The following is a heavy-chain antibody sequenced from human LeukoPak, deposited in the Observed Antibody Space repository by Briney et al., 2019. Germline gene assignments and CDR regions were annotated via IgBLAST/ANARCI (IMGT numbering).Heavy chain of an antibody. CDR3: AKDWATLPSRLSPFDS. CDR2: ISGTGGGT. CDR1: GFTFSSYA. D-gene: IGHD6-6*01. J-gene: IGHJ4*02. Sequence: PGGSLRLSCAASGFTFSSYAMSWVRQAPGKGLEWGSAISGTGGGTVYADSVKGGFTISRDNSENRLRLQMKRLRDEDTAVYYCAKDWATLPSRLSPFDSWGQGILVTVSS. V-gene: IGHV3-23*01.